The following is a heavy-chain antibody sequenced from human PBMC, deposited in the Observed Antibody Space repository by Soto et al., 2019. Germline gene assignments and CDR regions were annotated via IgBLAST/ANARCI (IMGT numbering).Heavy chain of an antibody. V-gene: IGHV4-59*01. J-gene: IGHJ5*02. CDR1: GGSISDYY. Sequence: SLTCTVSGGSISDYYWSWIRQPPGKGLEWIGYIYYTGTTSYNPSLKSRVTISVDTSRNQFSLRLTSVTAADTAVYYCAGARGVWFGALLPHGWVDPWAEGTLVTVSA. CDR3: AGARGVWFGALLPHGWVDP. D-gene: IGHD3-10*01. CDR2: IYYTGTT.